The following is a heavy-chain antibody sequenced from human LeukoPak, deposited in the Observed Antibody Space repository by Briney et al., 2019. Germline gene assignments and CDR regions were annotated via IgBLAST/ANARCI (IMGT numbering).Heavy chain of an antibody. D-gene: IGHD3-22*01. V-gene: IGHV3-30*02. CDR2: IRYGGNNK. CDR1: GFTFSSYW. J-gene: IGHJ4*02. CDR3: AKGGYYDSSGYYPFDY. Sequence: PGGSLRLSCAASGFTFSSYWMSWVRQAPGKGLERVAFIRYGGNNKYYADSVKGRFTISRDNSKNTLYLQMNSLRAEDTGVYYCAKGGYYDSSGYYPFDYWGQGTLVTVSS.